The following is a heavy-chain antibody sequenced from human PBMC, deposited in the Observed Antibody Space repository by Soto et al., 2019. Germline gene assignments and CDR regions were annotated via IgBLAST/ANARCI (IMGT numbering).Heavy chain of an antibody. J-gene: IGHJ3*02. CDR3: ARVDVVVVAATLGAFDI. D-gene: IGHD2-15*01. Sequence: QVQLQESGPGLVKPSGTLSLTCAVSGGSISSSNWWSWVRQPPGKGLEWIGEIYHSGSTNYNPSLKSRVTISVDKSKHQFSLKLSSVTAADTAVYYCARVDVVVVAATLGAFDIWGQGTMVTVSS. V-gene: IGHV4-4*02. CDR1: GGSISSSNW. CDR2: IYHSGST.